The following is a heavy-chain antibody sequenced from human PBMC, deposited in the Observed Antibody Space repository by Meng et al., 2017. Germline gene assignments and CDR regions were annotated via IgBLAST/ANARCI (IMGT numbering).Heavy chain of an antibody. Sequence: QVQRLQSVAEVMKPVASVKAACNASGCIFTSYNINWVRQATAQGLEGLGWMNPNSGNTGYDQKFQGRVTITRNTSISTAYMELSSLRSEDTAVYYCARGLAVAGTVFWFDPWGQGTLVTVSS. J-gene: IGHJ5*02. V-gene: IGHV1-8*03. CDR2: MNPNSGNT. CDR1: GCIFTSYN. CDR3: ARGLAVAGTVFWFDP. D-gene: IGHD6-19*01.